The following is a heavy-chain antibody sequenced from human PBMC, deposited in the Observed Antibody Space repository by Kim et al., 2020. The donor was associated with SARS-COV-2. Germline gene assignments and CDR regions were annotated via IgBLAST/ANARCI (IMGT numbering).Heavy chain of an antibody. Sequence: SETLSLTCTVSGGSISSGGYYWSWIRQHPGKGLEGIGYIYYSANTYYNSSLKSRVTIPVDTSKNQFSLKLSPVTAADTAVYYCARDLYGSLDYWGQGTLVTVPS. J-gene: IGHJ4*02. CDR1: GGSISSGGYY. CDR3: ARDLYGSLDY. D-gene: IGHD3-10*01. V-gene: IGHV4-31*03. CDR2: IYYSANT.